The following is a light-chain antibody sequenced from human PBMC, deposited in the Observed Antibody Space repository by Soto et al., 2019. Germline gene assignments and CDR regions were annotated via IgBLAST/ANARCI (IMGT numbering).Light chain of an antibody. CDR1: QSVSSNY. CDR3: QQYGYSSYT. V-gene: IGKV3-20*01. J-gene: IGKJ2*01. CDR2: GAS. Sequence: EIVLTQSPGTLSLSPGERATLSCRASQSVSSNYLAWYQQKPGQAPRLLIYGASGRATGIPDRFSGSGSATDFTLTISRLEPEDFAVYYCQQYGYSSYTFGQGTKLEIK.